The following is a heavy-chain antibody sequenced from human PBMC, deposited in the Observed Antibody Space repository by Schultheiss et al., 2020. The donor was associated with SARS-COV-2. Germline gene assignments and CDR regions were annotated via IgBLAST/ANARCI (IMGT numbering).Heavy chain of an antibody. CDR3: ARFVRYSYGYVPGMDV. CDR2: IYYSGST. CDR1: GGSIRSYY. J-gene: IGHJ6*02. Sequence: SETLSLTCTVSGGSIRSYYWSWIRQHPGKGLEWIGYIYYSGSTYYNPSLKSRVTISVDTSKNQFSLKLSSVTAADTAVYYCARFVRYSYGYVPGMDVWGQGTTVTVSS. V-gene: IGHV4-59*12. D-gene: IGHD5-18*01.